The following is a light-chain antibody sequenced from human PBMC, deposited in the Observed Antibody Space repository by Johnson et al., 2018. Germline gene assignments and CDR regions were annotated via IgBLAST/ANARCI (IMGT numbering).Light chain of an antibody. CDR1: SSNIGNNY. Sequence: QSVLTQPPSVSAAPGQKVTISCSGSSSNIGNNYVSWYQQLPGTAPKLLIYDNNKRPSGIPDRFSGSKSGTSATLGITGLQTGDEADYYCGTWHSSLSAGNVFGTGTKVTVL. V-gene: IGLV1-51*01. CDR3: GTWHSSLSAGNV. CDR2: DNN. J-gene: IGLJ1*01.